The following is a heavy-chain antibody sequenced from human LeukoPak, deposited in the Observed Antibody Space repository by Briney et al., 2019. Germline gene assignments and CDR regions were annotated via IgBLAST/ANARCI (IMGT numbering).Heavy chain of an antibody. CDR3: ANSSGWGGGAFDI. J-gene: IGHJ3*02. CDR1: GGSISSSSYY. V-gene: IGHV4-39*07. CDR2: IYYSGST. D-gene: IGHD6-19*01. Sequence: SETLSLTCTVSGGSISSSSYYWGWIRQPPGKGLEWIGSIYYSGSTYYNPSLKSRVTISVDTSKNQFSLKLSSVTAADTAVYYCANSSGWGGGAFDIWGQGTMVTVSS.